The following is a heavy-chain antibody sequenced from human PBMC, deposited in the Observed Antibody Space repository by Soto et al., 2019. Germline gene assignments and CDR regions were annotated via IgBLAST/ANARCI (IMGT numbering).Heavy chain of an antibody. CDR3: AASIFYNHEMDV. V-gene: IGHV5-51*01. Sequence: PGESLKISCKGSGYTFTNYWIGWVRQMPGKGPEWMGIIYPGDSDTKYNPSFQGQVTISADKSITTTYQQWSSLKASDTAIYYCAASIFYNHEMDVWGQGTTVTVSS. CDR2: IYPGDSDT. J-gene: IGHJ6*02. CDR1: GYTFTNYW.